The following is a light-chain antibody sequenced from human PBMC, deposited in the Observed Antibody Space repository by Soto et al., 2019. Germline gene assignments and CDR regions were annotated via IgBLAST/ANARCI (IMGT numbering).Light chain of an antibody. CDR3: ASWDDSLNSPV. CDR1: SSDVGGYRY. J-gene: IGLJ3*02. Sequence: QSALTQPPSASGSPGQSVTISCTGTSSDVGGYRYVSWYQQHPGKAPKLIIYEVDERPSGVPDRFSGSKSGNTASLTISGLQAEDEADYYCASWDDSLNSPVFGGGTKLTVL. CDR2: EVD. V-gene: IGLV2-8*01.